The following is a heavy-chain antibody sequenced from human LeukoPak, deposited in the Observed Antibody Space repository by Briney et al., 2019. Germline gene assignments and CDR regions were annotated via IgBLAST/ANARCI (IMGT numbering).Heavy chain of an antibody. Sequence: GGSLRLSCAASGFTFSNYAMSWVRQAPGKGLQWVSTISRSGGSTYYADSVKGRFTISRDNSKNTLYLQMNSLRAEDTAVYYCAKAHYSSGWYFDYWGQGTLVTVSS. CDR3: AKAHYSSGWYFDY. V-gene: IGHV3-23*01. CDR2: ISRSGGST. J-gene: IGHJ4*02. D-gene: IGHD6-19*01. CDR1: GFTFSNYA.